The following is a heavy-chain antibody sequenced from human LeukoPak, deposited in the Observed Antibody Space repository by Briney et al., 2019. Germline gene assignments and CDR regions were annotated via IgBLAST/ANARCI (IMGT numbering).Heavy chain of an antibody. CDR3: AKTGVVRGVVDY. J-gene: IGHJ4*02. Sequence: PGGSLRLSCAASGFTVSSNYMSWVRQAPGKGLEWVSAISGSGGSTYYADSVKGRFTISRDNSKNTLYLQMNSLRAEDTAVYYCAKTGVVRGVVDYWGQGTLVTVSS. V-gene: IGHV3-23*01. D-gene: IGHD3-10*01. CDR2: ISGSGGST. CDR1: GFTVSSNY.